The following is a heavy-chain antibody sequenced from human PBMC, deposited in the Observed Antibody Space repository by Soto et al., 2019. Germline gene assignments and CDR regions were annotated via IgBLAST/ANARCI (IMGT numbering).Heavy chain of an antibody. CDR2: ISSSSYI. CDR3: ARDSGAIQDDAFDI. CDR1: GFTFSSYS. D-gene: IGHD3-10*01. Sequence: GGSLRLSCAASGFTFSSYSMNWVRQAPGKGLEWVSSISSSSYIYYADSVKGRFTISRDNAKNSLYLQMNSLRAEDTAVYYCARDSGAIQDDAFDIWGQGTMVTVSS. V-gene: IGHV3-21*01. J-gene: IGHJ3*02.